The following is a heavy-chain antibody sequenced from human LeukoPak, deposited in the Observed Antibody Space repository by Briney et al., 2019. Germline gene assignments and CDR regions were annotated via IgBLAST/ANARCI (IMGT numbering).Heavy chain of an antibody. V-gene: IGHV3-30-3*01. CDR1: GFTFSSYA. J-gene: IGHJ4*02. CDR2: ISYDGSNK. Sequence: GGSLRLSCAASGFTFSSYAMHWVRQAPGKGLEWVAVISYDGSNKYYADSVKGRFTISRDNSKNTLYLQMNSLRAEDTAVYYCARGPDGGAVAGWPFDYWGQGTLVTVSS. CDR3: ARGPDGGAVAGWPFDY. D-gene: IGHD6-19*01.